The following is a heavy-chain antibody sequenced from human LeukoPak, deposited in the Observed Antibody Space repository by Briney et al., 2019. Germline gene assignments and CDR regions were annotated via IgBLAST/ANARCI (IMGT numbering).Heavy chain of an antibody. CDR1: GGSISSSSYY. CDR2: IYYSGST. V-gene: IGHV4-39*01. D-gene: IGHD3-3*01. J-gene: IGHJ6*03. Sequence: PSETLSLTCTVSGGSISSSSYYWGWIRQPPGKGLEWIGSIYYSGSTYYNPSLKSRVTISVDTSKNQFSLKLSSVTAADPSVYYCARKGIYFFGRGYSPNYYYYYRDVGGKGTTATAPS. CDR3: ARKGIYFFGRGYSPNYYYYYRDV.